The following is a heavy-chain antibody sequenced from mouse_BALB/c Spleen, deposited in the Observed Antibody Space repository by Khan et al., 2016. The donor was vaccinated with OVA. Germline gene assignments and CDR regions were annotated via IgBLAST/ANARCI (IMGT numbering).Heavy chain of an antibody. CDR2: INPYTDNT. CDR3: ARGYDWFAY. V-gene: IGHV1-43*01. Sequence: EVQLQESGPDLVKPGASVKISYKASGYSFTAYYMHWVMLSLGKSLECIGCINPYTDNTNYNQKFKGKATLTVDTSSSTAYMELSSLPSEDSAVYISARGYDWFAYRGQGTLVTVSA. D-gene: IGHD2-14*01. CDR1: GYSFTAYY. J-gene: IGHJ3*01.